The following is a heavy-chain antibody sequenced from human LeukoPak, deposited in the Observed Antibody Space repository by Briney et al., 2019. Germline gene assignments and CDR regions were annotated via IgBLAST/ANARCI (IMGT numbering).Heavy chain of an antibody. CDR3: ARVGGSGFRYDYCDY. J-gene: IGHJ4*02. CDR2: LSSSSSSI. CDR1: GFTFSSYS. Sequence: GGSLRLSCAASGFTFSSYSMNWLRQAPGKGLEWVSYLSSSSSSIYYADSVKGRFTISRDNAKNSLFLQMNSLSDEDTALYYCARVGGSGFRYDYCDYWGQGTLVTVSS. D-gene: IGHD3-22*01. V-gene: IGHV3-48*02.